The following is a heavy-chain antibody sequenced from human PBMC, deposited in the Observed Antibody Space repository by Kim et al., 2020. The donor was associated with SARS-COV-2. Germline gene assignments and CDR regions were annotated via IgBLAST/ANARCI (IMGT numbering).Heavy chain of an antibody. J-gene: IGHJ5*02. CDR2: ISGSGGST. V-gene: IGHV3-23*01. CDR3: ANPYYYDSSGYYYANWFDP. Sequence: GGSLRLSCAASGFTFSSYAMSWVRQAPGKGLEWVSAISGSGGSTYYADSVKGRFTISRDNSKNTLYLQMNSLRAEDTAVYYCANPYYYDSSGYYYANWFDPWGQGTLVTVSS. CDR1: GFTFSSYA. D-gene: IGHD3-22*01.